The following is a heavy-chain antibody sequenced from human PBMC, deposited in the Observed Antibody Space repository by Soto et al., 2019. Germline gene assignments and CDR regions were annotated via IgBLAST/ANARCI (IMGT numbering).Heavy chain of an antibody. J-gene: IGHJ5*02. V-gene: IGHV5-51*01. CDR1: GYSFSTSW. CDR2: IYPSDSDT. D-gene: IGHD3-3*01. Sequence: ESLKISCKCSGYSFSTSWIGWVRQMSGKGLEWMGTIYPSDSDTRYSPSFQGQVIISADKSTSTAYLQWRSLKASDTAMYYCATRAEYYDFWSGYYGAWGQGTLVTVSS. CDR3: ATRAEYYDFWSGYYGA.